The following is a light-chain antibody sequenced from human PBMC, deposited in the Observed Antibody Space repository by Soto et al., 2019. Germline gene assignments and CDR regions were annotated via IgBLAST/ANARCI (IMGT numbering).Light chain of an antibody. V-gene: IGKV2-28*01. CDR2: LGS. Sequence: DIVMTQSPLSLPVTPGEPASISCRSSQSLLHSNGYNYLDWYLQKPGQSPQLLIYLGSNRASGVPDRFSGSGSGTDFTLKISRVEAEDVGVYYYRKLTFGGGTKVEIK. CDR1: QSLLHSNGYNY. J-gene: IGKJ4*01. CDR3: RKLT.